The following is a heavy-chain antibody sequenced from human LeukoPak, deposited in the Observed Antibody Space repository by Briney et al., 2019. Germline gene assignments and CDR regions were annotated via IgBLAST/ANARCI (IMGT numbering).Heavy chain of an antibody. CDR2: IIPIFGTA. D-gene: IGHD3-16*01. V-gene: IGHV1-69*05. CDR1: GYTFTGYY. J-gene: IGHJ3*02. Sequence: SVKVSCKASGYTFTGYYMHWVRQAPGQGLEWMGRIIPIFGTANYAQKFQGRVTITTDESTSTAYMELSSLRSEDTAVYYCARWGGEEAFDIWGQGTMVTVSS. CDR3: ARWGGEEAFDI.